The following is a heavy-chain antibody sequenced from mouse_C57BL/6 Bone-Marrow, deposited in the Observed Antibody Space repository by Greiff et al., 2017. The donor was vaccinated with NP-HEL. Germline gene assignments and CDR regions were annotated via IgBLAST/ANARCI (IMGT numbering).Heavy chain of an antibody. J-gene: IGHJ4*01. CDR2: IDPENGDT. Sequence: EVQGVESGAELVRPGASVKLSCTASGFNIKDDYMHWVKQRPEQGLEWIGWIDPENGDTEYASKFQGKATITADTSSNTAYLQLSSLTSEDTAVYYCTPYAMDYWGQGTSVTVSS. CDR3: TPYAMDY. V-gene: IGHV14-4*01. CDR1: GFNIKDDY.